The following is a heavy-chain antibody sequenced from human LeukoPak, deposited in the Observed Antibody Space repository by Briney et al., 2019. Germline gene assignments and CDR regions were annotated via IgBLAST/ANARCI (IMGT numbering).Heavy chain of an antibody. CDR3: ARGPDYVWGSYRDYYYYYCMDV. CDR1: GYTFTSYD. D-gene: IGHD3-16*02. CDR2: MNPNSGNT. Sequence: GASVKVSCKASGYTFTSYDINWVRQATGQGLEWMGWMNPNSGNTGYAQKFQGRVTMTRNTSISTAYMELSSLRSEDTAVYYCARGPDYVWGSYRDYYYYYCMDVWGKGTTVTISS. J-gene: IGHJ6*03. V-gene: IGHV1-8*01.